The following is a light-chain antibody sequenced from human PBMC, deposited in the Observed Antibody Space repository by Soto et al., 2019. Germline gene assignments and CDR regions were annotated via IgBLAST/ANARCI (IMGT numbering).Light chain of an antibody. V-gene: IGKV3-15*01. J-gene: IGKJ5*01. CDR1: QSISSSY. Sequence: EIVLTQSPGTLSLSPVKIATLSFSSSQSISSSYLAWYQQKPGQAPRLLISGASTRATGIPARFSGGGSGTEFTLTITSLQSEDFAVYYCQQYNDWLINFGQGTRLEIK. CDR3: QQYNDWLIN. CDR2: GAS.